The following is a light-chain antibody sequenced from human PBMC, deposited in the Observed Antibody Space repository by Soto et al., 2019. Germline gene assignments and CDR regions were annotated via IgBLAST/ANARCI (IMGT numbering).Light chain of an antibody. J-gene: IGKJ5*01. CDR2: DAS. CDR1: QNINNY. Sequence: DIQMTQSPSSLSASVGDRVTITCQASQNINNYLNWYKQKPGRAPKLLIYDASNLEAGVPSRFRGSGSGTDFTFTIRRLKPEEIATDYCQQYENIPTVGQGTRLEVK. CDR3: QQYENIPT. V-gene: IGKV1-33*01.